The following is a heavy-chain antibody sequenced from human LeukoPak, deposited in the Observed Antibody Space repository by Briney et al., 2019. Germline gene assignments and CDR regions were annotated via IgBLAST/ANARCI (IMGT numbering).Heavy chain of an antibody. J-gene: IGHJ4*02. CDR2: ISSSSSYI. V-gene: IGHV3-21*01. CDR1: GFTFSSYS. Sequence: GGSLRLSCAASGFTFSSYSMSWVRQAPGKGLEWVSSISSSSSYIYYADSVKGRFTNSRDNAKNSLCMQMNSLRAEDTAVYYCAREHPYSSGWYNPANDYWGQGTLVTVSS. CDR3: AREHPYSSGWYNPANDY. D-gene: IGHD6-19*01.